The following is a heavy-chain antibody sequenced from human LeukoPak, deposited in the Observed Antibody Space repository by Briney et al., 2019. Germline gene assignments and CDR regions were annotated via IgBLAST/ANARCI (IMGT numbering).Heavy chain of an antibody. CDR2: INAGNGNT. V-gene: IGHV1-3*01. CDR1: GYTFTSYS. CDR3: ARLQEEAFGY. Sequence: ASVKVSCKASGYTFTSYSMHWVRQAPGQRLQWMGWINAGNGNTKYSQKFQGRVTITRDTSSSTAYMELSSLRSEDTAVYYCARLQEEAFGYWGQGTLVTVSS. J-gene: IGHJ4*02.